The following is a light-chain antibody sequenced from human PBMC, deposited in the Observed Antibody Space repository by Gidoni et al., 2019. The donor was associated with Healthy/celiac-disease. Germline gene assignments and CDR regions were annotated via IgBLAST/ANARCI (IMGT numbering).Light chain of an antibody. CDR1: QGISSY. J-gene: IGKJ1*01. V-gene: IGKV1-8*01. CDR3: QQYYSSRT. Sequence: AIRMTQSPSSFSASTGDRVTITCRASQGISSYLAWYQQKPGKAPKLLIYAASTLQSGVPSRFSGSGSGTDFTLTISCLQSEDFATYYCQQYYSSRTFGQGDQGGNQT. CDR2: AAS.